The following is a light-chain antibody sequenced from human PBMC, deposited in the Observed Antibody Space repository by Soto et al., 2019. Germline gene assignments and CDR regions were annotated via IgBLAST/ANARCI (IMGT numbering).Light chain of an antibody. Sequence: QSVLTQPASVSGSPGQSITISCTGTSSDIGGYTYVSWYQQYPGEVPKLMIYDVNARPSGVSNRFSGSKSGNTASLTISGLQANDEADYYCSSYTSASTLVFGTGTKLTVL. J-gene: IGLJ1*01. CDR2: DVN. V-gene: IGLV2-14*01. CDR3: SSYTSASTLV. CDR1: SSDIGGYTY.